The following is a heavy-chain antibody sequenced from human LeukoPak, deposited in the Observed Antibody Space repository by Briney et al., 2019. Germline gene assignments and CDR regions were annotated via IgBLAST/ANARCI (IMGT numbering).Heavy chain of an antibody. V-gene: IGHV1-2*02. CDR2: INTNSGGT. Sequence: ASVKVSCKASGYTFTGYYIHWVRQAPGQGLEWMGWINTNSGGTNHAQKFQGRVTITADESTSTAYMELSSLRSEDTAVYYCARDRDTAMALLDYWGQGTLVTVSS. CDR3: ARDRDTAMALLDY. J-gene: IGHJ4*02. D-gene: IGHD5-18*01. CDR1: GYTFTGYY.